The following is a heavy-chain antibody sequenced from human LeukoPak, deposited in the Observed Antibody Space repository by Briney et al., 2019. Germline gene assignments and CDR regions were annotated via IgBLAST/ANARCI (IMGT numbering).Heavy chain of an antibody. D-gene: IGHD3-9*01. CDR2: IYTSGST. CDR1: GGSISSGSYY. CDR3: ARDPDPPSYYDILTGYSQGDY. V-gene: IGHV4-61*02. J-gene: IGHJ4*02. Sequence: KPSETLSLTCTVSGGSISSGSYYWSWIRQPAGKGLEWIGRIYTSGSTNYNPSLKSRVTISVDTSKNQFSLKLSSVTAADTAVYYCARDPDPPSYYDILTGYSQGDYWGQGTLVTVSS.